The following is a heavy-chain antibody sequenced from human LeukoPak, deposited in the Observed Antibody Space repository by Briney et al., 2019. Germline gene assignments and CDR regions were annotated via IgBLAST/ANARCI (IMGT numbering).Heavy chain of an antibody. CDR1: GGTFSSYT. D-gene: IGHD3-16*02. J-gene: IGHJ4*02. CDR2: IIPILGIA. V-gene: IGHV1-69*02. CDR3: ARGAFVWGSYRYYCFAY. Sequence: SVKVSCKASGGTFSSYTISWVRQAPGQGLEWMGRIIPILGIANYAQKFQGRVTMTRDTSTSTVYMELSSLRSEDTAVYYCARGAFVWGSYRYYCFAYWGQGTLVTVSS.